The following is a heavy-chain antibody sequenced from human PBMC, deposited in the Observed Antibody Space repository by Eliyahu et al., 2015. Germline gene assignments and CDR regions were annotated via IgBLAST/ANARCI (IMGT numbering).Heavy chain of an antibody. Sequence: EVQLLESGGGLVQPGGSLRLSCAASGFPFSNYAMSWVRQAPGKGLEWVSGISDSGHSTYYADSVKGRFTISRDNSKNTLYLQMNTLRAEDTAVYYCAKNSGYYSGLFDYWGQGTLVTVSS. CDR2: ISDSGHST. J-gene: IGHJ4*02. CDR1: GFPFSNYA. V-gene: IGHV3-23*01. CDR3: AKNSGYYSGLFDY. D-gene: IGHD1-26*01.